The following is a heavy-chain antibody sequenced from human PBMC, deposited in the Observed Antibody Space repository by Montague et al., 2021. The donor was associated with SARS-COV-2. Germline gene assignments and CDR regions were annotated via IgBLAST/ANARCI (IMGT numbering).Heavy chain of an antibody. CDR3: ARLCSSTSCYNPLNYYYYGMDV. Sequence: SETLSLTCAVPGGSISSSNWWSWVRQPPGKGLEWIGEIYHSGSTNYNPSLKSRVTISVDKSKNQFSLKLSSVTAADTAVYYCARLCSSTSCYNPLNYYYYGMDVWGQGTTVTVSS. J-gene: IGHJ6*02. CDR1: GGSISSSNW. CDR2: IYHSGST. D-gene: IGHD2-2*02. V-gene: IGHV4-4*02.